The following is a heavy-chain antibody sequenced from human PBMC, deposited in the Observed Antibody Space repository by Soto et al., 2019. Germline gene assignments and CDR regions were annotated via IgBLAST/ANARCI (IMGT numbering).Heavy chain of an antibody. J-gene: IGHJ6*02. D-gene: IGHD6-19*01. Sequence: QVQLLQSGAEVKKPGSSVRVSCEASGGTFRTYAISWVRQAPGQGLEWMGEIIPIFGTVNYAQRFQGRVTITADESTTTVYMDLRSLRSEDTAVYYCAKGAVAGTPTSYYYYGMDVWGQGTEVTVSS. CDR3: AKGAVAGTPTSYYYYGMDV. V-gene: IGHV1-69*12. CDR2: IIPIFGTV. CDR1: GGTFRTYA.